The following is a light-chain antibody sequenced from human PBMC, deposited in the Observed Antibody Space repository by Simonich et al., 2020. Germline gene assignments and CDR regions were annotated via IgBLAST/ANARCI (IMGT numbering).Light chain of an antibody. CDR1: QSVSSSY. CDR2: GAS. CDR3: QQYGSSPPYT. J-gene: IGKJ2*01. Sequence: EIVLTQSPGTLSLSPGERATLSCRASQSVSSSYLAWYQQKPCQAPRLLIYGASSRATGIPDRFSCSGSGTDFTLTISRLEPEDFAVYYCQQYGSSPPYTFGQGTKLEIK. V-gene: IGKV3-20*01.